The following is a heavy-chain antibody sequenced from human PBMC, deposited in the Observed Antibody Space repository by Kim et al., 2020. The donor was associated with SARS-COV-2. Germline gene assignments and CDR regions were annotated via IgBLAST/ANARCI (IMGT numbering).Heavy chain of an antibody. J-gene: IGHJ5*02. V-gene: IGHV4-59*01. CDR3: ARDRKVVVAATGSWFDP. D-gene: IGHD2-15*01. Sequence: LKSLVTISVDTSKNQFSLKLSSVTAADTAVYYCARDRKVVVAATGSWFDPWGQGTLVTVSS.